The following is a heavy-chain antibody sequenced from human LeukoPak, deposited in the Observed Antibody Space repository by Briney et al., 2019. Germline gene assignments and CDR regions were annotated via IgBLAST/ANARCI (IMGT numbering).Heavy chain of an antibody. CDR3: ARSNPHSGYYPDAFDI. CDR2: IYTSGST. CDR1: GGSISSYY. Sequence: SETLSLTCTVSGGSISSYYWSWIRQPAGKGLEWIGRIYTSGSTNYNPSLKSRVTISVDTSKNQFSLKLSSVTAADTAVYYCARSNPHSGYYPDAFDIWGQGTMVTVSS. D-gene: IGHD3-22*01. J-gene: IGHJ3*02. V-gene: IGHV4-4*07.